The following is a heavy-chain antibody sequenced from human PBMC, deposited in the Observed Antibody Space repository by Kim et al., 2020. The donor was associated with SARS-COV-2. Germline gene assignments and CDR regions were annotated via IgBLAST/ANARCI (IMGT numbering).Heavy chain of an antibody. CDR2: IDWDYDK. CDR1: GFSLVSSGMC. J-gene: IGHJ6*03. D-gene: IGHD1-7*01. Sequence: SGPTLVNPTQTLTLTCTFSGFSLVSSGMCVSWIRQPPGKALEWLARIDWDYDKYYNTSLKTRLTISKDTAKNQVVLIMTNMDPVDTATYYCARIRGTGTTRSQSSRYCRDVWGKGTTVTVSS. CDR3: ARIRGTGTTRSQSSRYCRDV. V-gene: IGHV2-70*11.